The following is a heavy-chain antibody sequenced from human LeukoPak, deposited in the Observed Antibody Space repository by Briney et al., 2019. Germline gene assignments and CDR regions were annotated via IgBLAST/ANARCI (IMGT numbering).Heavy chain of an antibody. CDR1: GFTFSSYW. V-gene: IGHV3-53*01. D-gene: IGHD5-18*01. Sequence: PGGSLRLSCAASGFTFSSYWMHWVCQAPGKGLEWVSVIYSGGSTNYADSVKGRFTISRDNSKNTLYLQMNSLRAEDTAVYYCARSAPERGYSYGGFDYWGQGTLVTVSS. J-gene: IGHJ4*02. CDR3: ARSAPERGYSYGGFDY. CDR2: IYSGGST.